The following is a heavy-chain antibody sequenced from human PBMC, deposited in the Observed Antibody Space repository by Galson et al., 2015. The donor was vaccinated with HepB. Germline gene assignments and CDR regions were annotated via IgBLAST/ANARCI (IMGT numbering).Heavy chain of an antibody. CDR1: GGTFSSYA. J-gene: IGHJ6*03. Sequence: SVKVSCKASGGTFSSYAISWVRQAPGQGLEWMGGIIPIFGTANYAQKFQGRVTITADESTSTAYMELSSLRSEDTAVYYCARLRLYCSSTSCHQNTYYMDVWGKGTTVTVSS. D-gene: IGHD2-2*01. CDR3: ARLRLYCSSTSCHQNTYYMDV. CDR2: IIPIFGTA. V-gene: IGHV1-69*13.